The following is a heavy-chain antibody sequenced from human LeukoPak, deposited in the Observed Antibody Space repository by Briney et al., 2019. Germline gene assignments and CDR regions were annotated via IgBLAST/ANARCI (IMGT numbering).Heavy chain of an antibody. D-gene: IGHD2-21*02. J-gene: IGHJ4*02. V-gene: IGHV4-34*01. CDR2: INHSGFI. CDR1: GGSFSGYC. Sequence: PLETLSLTCNVYGGSFSGYCWSWIRQSPGKGLEWIGEINHSGFINYNPSLKSRVTISVDTSKKQFSLKLTYVTAADTAVYYCARGKPETVFDSWGQGTLVTVSS. CDR3: ARGKPETVFDS.